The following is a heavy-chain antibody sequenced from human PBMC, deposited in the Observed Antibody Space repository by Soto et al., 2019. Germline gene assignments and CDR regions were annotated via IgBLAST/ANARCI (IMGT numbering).Heavy chain of an antibody. Sequence: EVKLLESGGGLVQPGGSLRLSCAASGFTFSIHAMSWVRQAPGKGLEWVSAISGSGGSTYYADSVKGRFNISRDNSKNTLYLQMNSLRAEDTAVYYCTASSGWYNAFDIWGQGTMVTVSS. J-gene: IGHJ3*02. V-gene: IGHV3-23*01. CDR1: GFTFSIHA. CDR2: ISGSGGST. CDR3: TASSGWYNAFDI. D-gene: IGHD6-19*01.